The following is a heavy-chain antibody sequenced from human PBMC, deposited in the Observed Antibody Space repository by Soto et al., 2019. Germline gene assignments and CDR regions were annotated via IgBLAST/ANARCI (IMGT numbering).Heavy chain of an antibody. J-gene: IGHJ6*02. Sequence: PGGSLRLSCAASGFTFSDYYMTWIRQAPGKGLEWVSYITGSSDYTNYADSVKGRFTISRDNVKNSLYLQMNSLRAEDTAVYYCAREYYYGMDVLGQGTTVTVSS. CDR2: ITGSSDYT. CDR3: AREYYYGMDV. V-gene: IGHV3-11*05. CDR1: GFTFSDYY.